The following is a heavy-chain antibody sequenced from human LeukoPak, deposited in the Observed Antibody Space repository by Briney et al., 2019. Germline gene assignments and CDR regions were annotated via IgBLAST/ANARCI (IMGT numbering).Heavy chain of an antibody. D-gene: IGHD3-10*01. Sequence: SVKVSCKASGGTLSSYAISWVRQAPGQGLEWTGGIIPIFGTANYAQKFQGRVTITADESTSTAYMELSSLRSEDTAVYYCAIDYYGSGRINYYYGMDVWGQGTTVTVSS. CDR2: IIPIFGTA. CDR3: AIDYYGSGRINYYYGMDV. J-gene: IGHJ6*02. V-gene: IGHV1-69*13. CDR1: GGTLSSYA.